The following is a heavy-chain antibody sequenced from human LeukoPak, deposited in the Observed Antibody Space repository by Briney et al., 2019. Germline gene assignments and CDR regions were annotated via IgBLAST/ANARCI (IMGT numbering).Heavy chain of an antibody. Sequence: GGSLRLSCAASGFTFSSYEMNWVRQAPGKGLEWVSYISSSGSTIYYADSVKGRFTISRDNAKNSLYLQMNSLRAEDTAVYYCARGDLVVTLEGPIDYWGQGTLVTVSS. CDR2: ISSSGSTI. V-gene: IGHV3-48*03. J-gene: IGHJ4*02. CDR1: GFTFSSYE. CDR3: ARGDLVVTLEGPIDY. D-gene: IGHD2-21*02.